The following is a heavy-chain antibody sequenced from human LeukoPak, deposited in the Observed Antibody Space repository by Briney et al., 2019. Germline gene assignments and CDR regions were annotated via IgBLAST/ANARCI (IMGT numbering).Heavy chain of an antibody. D-gene: IGHD3-10*01. J-gene: IGHJ5*02. CDR1: GFTFSTSG. CDR2: IWHDGNNK. V-gene: IGHV3-30*02. Sequence: GGSLRLSCAASGFTFSTSGMHWVCQAPGKGLEWVASIWHDGNNKYYADSVKGRFTISRDNSKNTMYLQMNSLRAEDTAVFYCAKDLHYYASGSYYAWGQGTLVTVSS. CDR3: AKDLHYYASGSYYA.